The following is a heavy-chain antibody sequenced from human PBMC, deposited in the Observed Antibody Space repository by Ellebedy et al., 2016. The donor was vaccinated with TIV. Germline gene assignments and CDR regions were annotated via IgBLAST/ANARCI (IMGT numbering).Heavy chain of an antibody. CDR1: GYTFTGYY. CDR3: ARDTSFRQSSSSGPSYYDSGS. V-gene: IGHV1-2*02. CDR2: INPNSGGT. J-gene: IGHJ4*02. D-gene: IGHD3-22*01. Sequence: ASVKVSCXASGYTFTGYYMHWVRQAPGQGLEWMGWINPNSGGTNYAQKFQGRVTMTRDTSISTAYMELSRLRSDDTAVYYCARDTSFRQSSSSGPSYYDSGSWGQGTLVTVSS.